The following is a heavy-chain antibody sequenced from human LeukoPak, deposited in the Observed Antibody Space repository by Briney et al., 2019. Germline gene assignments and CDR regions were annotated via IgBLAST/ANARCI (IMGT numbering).Heavy chain of an antibody. CDR2: ISSSSSYI. CDR3: ARDEGQLGQNYFDY. Sequence: PGGSLRLSCAASGFTFSSYSMNWVRQAPGKGLEWVSSISSSSSYIYYADSVKGRFTISRDNDKHSLYLQMNSLRAEDTAVYYCARDEGQLGQNYFDYWGQGTLVTVSS. J-gene: IGHJ4*02. D-gene: IGHD5-18*01. V-gene: IGHV3-21*01. CDR1: GFTFSSYS.